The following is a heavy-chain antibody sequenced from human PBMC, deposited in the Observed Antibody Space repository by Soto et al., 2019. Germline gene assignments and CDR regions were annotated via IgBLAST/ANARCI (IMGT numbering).Heavy chain of an antibody. V-gene: IGHV3-48*02. CDR2: ISSSSSTI. D-gene: IGHD6-19*01. CDR1: GFTFSSYS. Sequence: GGSLRLSCAASGFTFSSYSMNWVRQAPGKGLEWVSYISSSSSTIYYADSVKGRFTISRDNAKNSLYLQMNSLRDEDTAVYYCARPPLRIVVAASDAFDIWGQGTMVTVSS. J-gene: IGHJ3*02. CDR3: ARPPLRIVVAASDAFDI.